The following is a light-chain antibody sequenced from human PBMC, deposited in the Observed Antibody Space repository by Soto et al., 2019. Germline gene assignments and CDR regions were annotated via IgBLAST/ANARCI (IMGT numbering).Light chain of an antibody. CDR1: QSVSNN. CDR2: GAS. V-gene: IGKV3D-15*01. CDR3: QQYHNWPPIT. J-gene: IGKJ5*01. Sequence: EIVMTQSPATLSVSTGERATLSCRASQSVSNNLAWYQQKLGQAPRLLIYGASTRATGIPARFSGSGSGTEFTLTISSLQSEDFAVYYCQQYHNWPPITFGQGTRLEIK.